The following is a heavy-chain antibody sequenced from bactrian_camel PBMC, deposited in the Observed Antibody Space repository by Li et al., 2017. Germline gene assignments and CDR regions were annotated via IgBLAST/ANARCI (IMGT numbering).Heavy chain of an antibody. CDR3: AARGPYCYTKLSVRDFTY. CDR1: GYKDYF. Sequence: VQLVESGGGSVQTGGSLKLSCVVSGYKDYFMAWFRQAPGNEREAVAFIDTSGGTNYAYSVAGRFTISQDNAKNTVYLQMNSLKPEDTAMYYCAARGPYCYTKLSVRDFTYWGQGTQVTVS. D-gene: IGHD2*01. J-gene: IGHJ6*01. V-gene: IGHV3S53*01. CDR2: IDTSGGT.